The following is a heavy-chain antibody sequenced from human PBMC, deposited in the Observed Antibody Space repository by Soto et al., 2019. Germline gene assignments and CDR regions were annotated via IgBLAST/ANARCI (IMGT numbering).Heavy chain of an antibody. CDR1: GYPVTAYY. J-gene: IGHJ3*02. Sequence: QLHLVQSGAVVKKPGASVTVSCSASGYPVTAYYMHWVRQAPGRGLEWMGGINPATGAAKYTQTFQGWDTLTRGTSTSTVFMELSGLTSEDTAVFYCARGGGVGVAGSAAFDMWGQGTLVTVSS. D-gene: IGHD3-3*01. V-gene: IGHV1-2*04. CDR2: INPATGAA. CDR3: ARGGGVGVAGSAAFDM.